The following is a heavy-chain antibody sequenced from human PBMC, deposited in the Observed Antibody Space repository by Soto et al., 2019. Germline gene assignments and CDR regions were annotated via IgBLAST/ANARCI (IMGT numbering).Heavy chain of an antibody. V-gene: IGHV3-30*18. CDR3: AKDGVTTVTHNYYYYGMDV. CDR2: ISYDGSSK. D-gene: IGHD4-17*01. Sequence: PGGSLRLSCAASGFTFSSYGMHWVRQAPGKGLEWVAVISYDGSSKYYADSVKGRFTISRDNSKNTLYLHMNSLRAEDTAVYYCAKDGVTTVTHNYYYYGMDVWGQGTTVTV. CDR1: GFTFSSYG. J-gene: IGHJ6*02.